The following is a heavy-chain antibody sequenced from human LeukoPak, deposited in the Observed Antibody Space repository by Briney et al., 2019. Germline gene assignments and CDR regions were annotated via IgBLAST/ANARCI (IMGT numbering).Heavy chain of an antibody. CDR1: GFTFSSYS. CDR3: AREDSSSPSGGYYYYGMDV. Sequence: GGSLRLSCAASGFTFSSYSMNWVRQAPGKGLEWVSSISSSSSYIYYADSVKGRFTISRDNAKNSLYLQMNSLRAEDTAVYYCAREDSSSPSGGYYYYGMDVWGQGTTVTVSS. CDR2: ISSSSSYI. D-gene: IGHD6-13*01. J-gene: IGHJ6*02. V-gene: IGHV3-21*01.